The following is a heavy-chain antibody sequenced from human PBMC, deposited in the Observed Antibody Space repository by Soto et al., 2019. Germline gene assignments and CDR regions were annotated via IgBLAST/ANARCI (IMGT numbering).Heavy chain of an antibody. CDR1: GFTFSSYG. V-gene: IGHV3-33*01. J-gene: IGHJ6*02. CDR2: IWYDGSNK. CDR3: ARRPFRPRLGGFHGMDV. D-gene: IGHD6-25*01. Sequence: QVQLVESGGGVVQPGRSLRLSCAASGFTFSSYGMHWVRQAPGKGLEWVAVIWYDGSNKYYADSVKGRFTISRDNSKNTLYLQMNSLRAEDTAVYYCARRPFRPRLGGFHGMDVWGQGTTVTVSS.